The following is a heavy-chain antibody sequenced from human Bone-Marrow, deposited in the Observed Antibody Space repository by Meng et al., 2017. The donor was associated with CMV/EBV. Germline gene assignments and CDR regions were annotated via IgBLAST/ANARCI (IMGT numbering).Heavy chain of an antibody. CDR2: IYYSGST. CDR3: ARQGYDFWSGYYKPDSFDY. Sequence: SETLSLTCTVSGGSVSSGSYYWSWIRQPPGKGLEWIGSIYYSGSTYYNPSLKSRVTISVDTSKNQFSLKLSSVTAADTAVYYCARQGYDFWSGYYKPDSFDYWGQGTLVTVSS. J-gene: IGHJ4*02. V-gene: IGHV4-39*01. D-gene: IGHD3-3*01. CDR1: GGSVSSGSYY.